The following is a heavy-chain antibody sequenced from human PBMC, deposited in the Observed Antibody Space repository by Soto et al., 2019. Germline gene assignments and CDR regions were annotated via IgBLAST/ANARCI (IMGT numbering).Heavy chain of an antibody. V-gene: IGHV4-38-2*02. D-gene: IGHD3-22*01. CDR1: NFSITSDYF. CDR2: LSHTGTT. Sequence: ETLSLTCAVSNFSITSDYFWGWIRQPPGKGLEWIGSLSHTGTTHYSPSLKSRATIFLDRSKNQFSLKLTSVTAADTAIYYCAREGLRYFDCSGYYHATTLAFWCQGARVTLS. CDR3: AREGLRYFDCSGYYHATTLAF. J-gene: IGHJ4*02.